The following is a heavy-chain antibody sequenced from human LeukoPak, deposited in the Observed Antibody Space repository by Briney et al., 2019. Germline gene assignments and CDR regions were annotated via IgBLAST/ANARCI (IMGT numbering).Heavy chain of an antibody. Sequence: SETLSLTCAVYGGSSSGFSWSWIRQPPGKGLEWIGEINHSGSTNYNPSLKSRVTISVDTSKNQFSLKLSSVTAADTAVYYCARFSSSGAYFDYWGQGTLVTVSS. V-gene: IGHV4-34*01. CDR1: GGSSSGFS. CDR2: INHSGST. D-gene: IGHD6-6*01. J-gene: IGHJ4*02. CDR3: ARFSSSGAYFDY.